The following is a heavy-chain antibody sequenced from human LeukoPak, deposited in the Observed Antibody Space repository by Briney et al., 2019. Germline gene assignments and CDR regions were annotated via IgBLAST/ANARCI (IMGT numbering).Heavy chain of an antibody. CDR1: GFTFSSYA. J-gene: IGHJ3*02. CDR3: AKSFGGYDILTGYYEYYAFDI. D-gene: IGHD3-9*01. Sequence: GGSLRLSCAASGFTFSSYAMSWVRQAPGKGLEWVSAISGSGGSTYYADSVKGRFTISRDNSKNTLYLQMNSPRAEDTAVYYCAKSFGGYDILTGYYEYYAFDIWGQGTMVTVSS. CDR2: ISGSGGST. V-gene: IGHV3-23*01.